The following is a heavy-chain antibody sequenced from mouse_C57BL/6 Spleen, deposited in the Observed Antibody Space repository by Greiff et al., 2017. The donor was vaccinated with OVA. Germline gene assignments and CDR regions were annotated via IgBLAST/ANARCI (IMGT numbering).Heavy chain of an antibody. V-gene: IGHV1-50*01. CDR3: ARRGHYDYDGGFYYAMDY. CDR1: GYTFTSYW. Sequence: QVQLQQPGAELVKPGASVKLSCKASGYTFTSYWKQWVKQRPGQGLEWIGEIDPSDSYTNYNQKFKGKATLTVDTSSSTAYMQLSSLTSEDSAVYYCARRGHYDYDGGFYYAMDYWGQGTSVTVSS. CDR2: IDPSDSYT. J-gene: IGHJ4*01. D-gene: IGHD2-4*01.